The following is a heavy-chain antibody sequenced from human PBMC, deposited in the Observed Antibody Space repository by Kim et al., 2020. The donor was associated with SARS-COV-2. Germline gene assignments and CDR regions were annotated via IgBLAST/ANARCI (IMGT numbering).Heavy chain of an antibody. J-gene: IGHJ4*02. D-gene: IGHD6-19*01. CDR3: AREQSIAVAGKVYYFDY. V-gene: IGHV4-39*07. Sequence: LKSRVTISVDTSKNQFSLKLSSVTAADTAVYYCAREQSIAVAGKVYYFDYWGQGTLVTVSS.